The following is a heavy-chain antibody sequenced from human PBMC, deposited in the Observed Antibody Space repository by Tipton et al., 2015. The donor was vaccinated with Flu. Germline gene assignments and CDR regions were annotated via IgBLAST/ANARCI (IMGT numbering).Heavy chain of an antibody. Sequence: TLSLTCTVSSGSIRSTNYFCAWIRQPPGKRLELIGSIFPSGTTYYNPSLKGRLTISVDTSKCQFSLMLRSVTAADTAVYYCARLSYYDVDLKNFYFDYWGQGALVTVSS. V-gene: IGHV4-39*01. CDR2: IFPSGTT. CDR1: SGSIRSTNYF. D-gene: IGHD3-10*02. CDR3: ARLSYYDVDLKNFYFDY. J-gene: IGHJ4*02.